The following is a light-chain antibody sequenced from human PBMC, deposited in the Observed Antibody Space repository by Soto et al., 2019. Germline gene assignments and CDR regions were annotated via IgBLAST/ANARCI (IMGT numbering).Light chain of an antibody. CDR1: QSVSSTY. J-gene: IGKJ2*01. CDR2: GAL. Sequence: EIVLTQSPGTLSLSPGERATLSCRASQSVSSTYLAWYQQKPGQAPRLLIYGALSSATGIPDRFSGSGSGTDYILTISRLEPEDFAVYYCQHYGSSPYTFGQGTKLEIK. CDR3: QHYGSSPYT. V-gene: IGKV3-20*01.